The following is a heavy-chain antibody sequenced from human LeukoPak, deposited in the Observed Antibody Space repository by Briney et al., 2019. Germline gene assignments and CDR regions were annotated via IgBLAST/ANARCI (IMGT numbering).Heavy chain of an antibody. Sequence: ASVKVSCKASGYTFTTYAVSWVRRAPGQGLEWMGWISTYNGNTEYVKSLQGRVTMTTDTSSSTAYMELRGLKSDDTAVYYCARFWTGYLPDYWGQGTLVTVSS. CDR3: ARFWTGYLPDY. D-gene: IGHD3/OR15-3a*01. CDR2: ISTYNGNT. CDR1: GYTFTTYA. J-gene: IGHJ4*02. V-gene: IGHV1-18*01.